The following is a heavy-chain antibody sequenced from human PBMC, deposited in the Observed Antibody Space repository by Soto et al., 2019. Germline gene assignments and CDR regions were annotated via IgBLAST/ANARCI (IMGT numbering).Heavy chain of an antibody. D-gene: IGHD3-16*02. CDR3: ASWITFGGVIVRNYYYGMDV. J-gene: IGHJ6*02. CDR1: GGSISSCGYC. CDR2: IYYSGST. Sequence: TSETLSLTCAVSGGSISSCGYCWSWIRQPPGKGLEWSGSIYYSGSTYYNPSLKSRVTISVDTSKNQFSLKLSSVTAADTAVYYCASWITFGGVIVRNYYYGMDVWGQGTTVTVSS. V-gene: IGHV4-30-2*03.